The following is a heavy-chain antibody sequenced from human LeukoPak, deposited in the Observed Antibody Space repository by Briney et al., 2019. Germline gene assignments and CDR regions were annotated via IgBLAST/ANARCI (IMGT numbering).Heavy chain of an antibody. V-gene: IGHV3-23*01. D-gene: IGHD6-19*01. Sequence: PGGSLRLSCAASGFTFSSYAMSWVRQAPGKGLEWVSTISGSGGVIHYADSVKGPFTISRDNAKNSLYLQMNSLRAEDTAVYYCARARYTSGWETLDYWGQGTLVTVSS. J-gene: IGHJ4*02. CDR3: ARARYTSGWETLDY. CDR1: GFTFSSYA. CDR2: ISGSGGVI.